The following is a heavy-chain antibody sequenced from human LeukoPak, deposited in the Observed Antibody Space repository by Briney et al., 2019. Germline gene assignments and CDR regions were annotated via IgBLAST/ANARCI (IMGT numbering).Heavy chain of an antibody. CDR2: TSYDGSNK. CDR3: AKFCNAVEYYYYYGMDV. Sequence: GRSLRLSCAASGFTFSSYGMHWVRQAPGKGLEWVAVTSYDGSNKYYADSVKGRFTISRDNSKNTLYLQMNSLRAEDTAVYYCAKFCNAVEYYYYYGMDVWGQGTTVTVSS. V-gene: IGHV3-30*18. CDR1: GFTFSSYG. J-gene: IGHJ6*02. D-gene: IGHD2/OR15-2a*01.